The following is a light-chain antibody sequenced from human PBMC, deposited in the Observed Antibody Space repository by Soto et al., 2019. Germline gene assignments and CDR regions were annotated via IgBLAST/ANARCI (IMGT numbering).Light chain of an antibody. CDR1: QGISSY. CDR2: DAS. V-gene: IGKV1-5*01. J-gene: IGKJ1*01. CDR3: QQYKSYSRLT. Sequence: IQVTQSASFLSASVGDRVTITCRASQGISSYLAWYQQKPGKAPKLLIYDASSLESGVPSRFSGSGSGTEFTLTISSLQPDDFATYYCQQYKSYSRLTSGQGTKVDI.